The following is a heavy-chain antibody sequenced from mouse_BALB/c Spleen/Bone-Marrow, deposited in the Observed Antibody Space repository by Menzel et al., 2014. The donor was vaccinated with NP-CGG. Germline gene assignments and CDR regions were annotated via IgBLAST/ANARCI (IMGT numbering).Heavy chain of an antibody. CDR3: ARYYYGSSYFDY. J-gene: IGHJ2*01. D-gene: IGHD1-1*01. V-gene: IGHV14-3*02. Sequence: EVKLQESGAELVKPGASVKLSCTASGFNIKDTYMHWVKQRPEQGLEWIGRIDPANGNTKYDPKFQGKATITADTSSNTAYLQLSSLTSEDTVVYYCARYYYGSSYFDYWGQGTTLTVSS. CDR1: GFNIKDTY. CDR2: IDPANGNT.